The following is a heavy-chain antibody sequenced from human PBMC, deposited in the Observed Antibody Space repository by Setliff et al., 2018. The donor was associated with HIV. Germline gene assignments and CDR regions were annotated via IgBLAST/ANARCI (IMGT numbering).Heavy chain of an antibody. J-gene: IGHJ6*03. V-gene: IGHV7-4-1*01. Sequence: ASVKVSCKASGYSFTTYAIHWVRQAPGQGLEWMGCINCNAGNPTYAHGFTGRFVFSVDTPVSTAYLRIFNLKAEDTAVYYCTRDHTPPPNYDFWSGQLDLRNIFYYMDVWGTGSPVTVSS. CDR2: INCNAGNP. CDR3: TRDHTPPPNYDFWSGQLDLRNIFYYMDV. D-gene: IGHD3-3*01. CDR1: GYSFTTYA.